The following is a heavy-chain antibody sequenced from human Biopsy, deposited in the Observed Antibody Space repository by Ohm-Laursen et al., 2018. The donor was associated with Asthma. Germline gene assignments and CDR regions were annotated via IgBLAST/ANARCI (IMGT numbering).Heavy chain of an antibody. V-gene: IGHV3-9*01. D-gene: IGHD3-22*01. CDR1: GFSFEDCA. CDR3: AKSADYYDSTDYLDF. J-gene: IGHJ4*01. CDR2: ISWNSGNM. Sequence: SLRLSCSASGFSFEDCAMHWVRQAPGKGLEWVSSISWNSGNMDYADSVKGRFTISRDNAKNSLYLQMQSLRPEDTAFYYCAKSADYYDSTDYLDFWGRGTLVTVSS.